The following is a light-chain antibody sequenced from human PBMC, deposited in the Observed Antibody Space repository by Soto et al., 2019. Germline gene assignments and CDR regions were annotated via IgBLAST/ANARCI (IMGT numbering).Light chain of an antibody. V-gene: IGLV2-14*03. CDR3: SSYSTSSTPVV. CDR1: SSDVGGYNY. J-gene: IGLJ2*01. Sequence: QSVLTQPASVSGSPGQSITISCTGTSSDVGGYNYVSWYQHHPGKAPKLMIYDVSRRPSGVSNRVSGSKSGNTASLTISGLHTEDEADYYCSSYSTSSTPVVFGGGTKLTVL. CDR2: DVS.